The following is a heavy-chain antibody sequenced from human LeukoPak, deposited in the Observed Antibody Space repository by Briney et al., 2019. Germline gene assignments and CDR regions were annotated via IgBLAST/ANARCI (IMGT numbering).Heavy chain of an antibody. Sequence: GGSLRLSCVASGFTFSSYAMHWVRQAPGKGLEYVSAISSNGGSTYYANSVKGRFTISRDNSKNTLYLQMGSLRAEDMAVYYCARETRDDAFDIWGQGTMVTVSS. CDR1: GFTFSSYA. V-gene: IGHV3-64*01. CDR2: ISSNGGST. J-gene: IGHJ3*02. CDR3: ARETRDDAFDI.